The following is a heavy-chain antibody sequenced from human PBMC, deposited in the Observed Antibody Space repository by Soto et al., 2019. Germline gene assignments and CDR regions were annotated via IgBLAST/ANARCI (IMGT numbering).Heavy chain of an antibody. D-gene: IGHD2-2*01. J-gene: IGHJ4*02. Sequence: GASVKVSCKASGGTFSSYAISWVRQAPGQGLEWMGGIIPIFGTANYAQKFQGRVTITADESTSTAYMELSSLRSEDTAVYYCAGNVVVPAAMSYFDYWGQGTLVTVSS. CDR3: AGNVVVPAAMSYFDY. CDR1: GGTFSSYA. CDR2: IIPIFGTA. V-gene: IGHV1-69*13.